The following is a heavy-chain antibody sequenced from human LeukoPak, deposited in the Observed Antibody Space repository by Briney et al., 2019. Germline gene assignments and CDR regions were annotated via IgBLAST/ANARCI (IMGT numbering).Heavy chain of an antibody. Sequence: GRSLRLSCAASGFIFDDFSMFWVRQVPGKGLEWVSSITWHGRSTDYADSVRGRFTISRDNAKYSLYLQMNSLRPEDTAFYYCTKATTRRVPAATIDSWGQGSLVTVSS. D-gene: IGHD6-13*01. CDR3: TKATTRRVPAATIDS. V-gene: IGHV3-9*01. CDR1: GFIFDDFS. CDR2: ITWHGRST. J-gene: IGHJ4*02.